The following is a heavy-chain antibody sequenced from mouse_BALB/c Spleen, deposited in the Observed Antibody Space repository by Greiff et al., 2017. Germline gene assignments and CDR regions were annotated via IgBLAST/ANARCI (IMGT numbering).Heavy chain of an antibody. Sequence: EVKVVESGGGLVKPGGSLKLSCAASGFTFSSYTMSWVRQTPEKRLEWVATISSGGSYTYYPDSVKGRFTISRDNAKNTLYLQMSSLKSEDTAMYYCTRDEVYGNYEEYFDYWGQGTTLTVSS. CDR1: GFTFSSYT. D-gene: IGHD2-10*02. CDR3: TRDEVYGNYEEYFDY. V-gene: IGHV5-6-4*01. J-gene: IGHJ2*01. CDR2: ISSGGSYT.